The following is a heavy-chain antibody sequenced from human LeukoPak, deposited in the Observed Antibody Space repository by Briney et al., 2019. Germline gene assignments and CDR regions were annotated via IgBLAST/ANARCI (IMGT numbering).Heavy chain of an antibody. CDR1: GGSMRSYY. J-gene: IGHJ5*02. D-gene: IGHD3-10*01. CDR3: ARWGVTMVRGVPSFGFDP. CDR2: INHSGST. Sequence: PSETLSLTCTVSGGSMRSYYWSWIRQPPGKGLEWIGEINHSGSTNYNPSLKSRVTISVDTSKNQFSLKLSSVTAADTAVYYCARWGVTMVRGVPSFGFDPWGQGTLVTVSS. V-gene: IGHV4-34*01.